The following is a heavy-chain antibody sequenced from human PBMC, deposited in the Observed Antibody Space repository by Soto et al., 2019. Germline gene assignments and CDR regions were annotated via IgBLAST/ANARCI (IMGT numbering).Heavy chain of an antibody. Sequence: GASVKVSCKASGYTFTRYAIHWVRQAPGQRLEWMGWINTVNGDTTYSQTFQGRLTISRDTSASTAYMEMSSLRSEDTAVYYCARDSIDCISTSCSSIYDYWGQGTLVTVSS. CDR3: ARDSIDCISTSCSSIYDY. D-gene: IGHD2-2*01. V-gene: IGHV1-3*04. CDR2: INTVNGDT. CDR1: GYTFTRYA. J-gene: IGHJ4*02.